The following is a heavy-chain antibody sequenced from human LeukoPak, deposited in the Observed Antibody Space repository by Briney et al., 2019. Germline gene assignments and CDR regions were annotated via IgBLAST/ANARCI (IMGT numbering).Heavy chain of an antibody. CDR3: ARGITIVGVVIHAFDI. V-gene: IGHV3-53*01. CDR1: GFTVSSNY. Sequence: GGSLRLSCAASGFTVSSNYMSWVRQAPGKGLEWVSVIYGGGSTYYADSVKGRFTISRDISKNTLYLQMNGLRAEDTAIYYCARGITIVGVVIHAFDIWGQGTMVTVSS. CDR2: IYGGGST. J-gene: IGHJ3*02. D-gene: IGHD3-3*01.